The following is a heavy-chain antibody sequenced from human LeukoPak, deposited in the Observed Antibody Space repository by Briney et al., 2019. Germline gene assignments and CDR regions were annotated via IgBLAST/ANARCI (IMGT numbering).Heavy chain of an antibody. V-gene: IGHV3-30*04. D-gene: IGHD3-3*01. CDR1: GFTFSSCA. CDR2: ISYDGSNK. Sequence: GGSLRLSCAASGFTFSSCAMHWVRQAPGKGLEWVAVISYDGSNKYYADSVKGRFTISRDNSKNTLYLQMNSLRAEDTAVYYCAKDGAYDFWSGYSPYNWFDPWGQGTLVTVSS. J-gene: IGHJ5*02. CDR3: AKDGAYDFWSGYSPYNWFDP.